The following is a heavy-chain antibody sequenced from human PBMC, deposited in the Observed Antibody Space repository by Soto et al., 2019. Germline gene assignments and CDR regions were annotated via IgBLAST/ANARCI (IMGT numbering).Heavy chain of an antibody. CDR1: GFTFSSYA. CDR3: ARDLAGYSYGHNYYGMDV. D-gene: IGHD5-18*01. J-gene: IGHJ6*02. Sequence: AGGSLRLSCAASGFTFSSYAMHWVRQAPGKGLEWVAVISYDGSNKYYADSVKGRFTISRDNSKNTLYLQMNSLRAEDTAVYYCARDLAGYSYGHNYYGMDVWGQGTTVTVSS. CDR2: ISYDGSNK. V-gene: IGHV3-30-3*01.